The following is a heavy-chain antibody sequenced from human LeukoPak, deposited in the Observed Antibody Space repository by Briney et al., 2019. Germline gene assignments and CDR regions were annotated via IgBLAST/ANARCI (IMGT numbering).Heavy chain of an antibody. J-gene: IGHJ4*02. V-gene: IGHV3-53*01. CDR2: IYSGGST. Sequence: GGSLRLSCAASGFTVSSNYMSWVRQAPGKGLEWVSVIYSGGSTYYADSVKGRFTISRDNSKNTLYLQMNSLRAEDTAVYYCARGRVGHYYFDYWGQGTLVTVSS. CDR3: ARGRVGHYYFDY. CDR1: GFTVSSNY. D-gene: IGHD1-26*01.